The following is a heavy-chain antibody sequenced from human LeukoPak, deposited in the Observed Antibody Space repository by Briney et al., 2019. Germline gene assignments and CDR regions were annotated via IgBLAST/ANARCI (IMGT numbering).Heavy chain of an antibody. V-gene: IGHV7-4-1*02. J-gene: IGHJ3*02. D-gene: IGHD5-18*01. Sequence: GASVKVSCKASGYTFTGYYMHWVRQAPGQGLEWMGWINTNTGNPTYAQGFTGRFVFSLDTSVSTAYLQISSLKAEDTAVYYCARPQEDPIQLWLRGPGADAFDIWGQGTMVTVSS. CDR2: INTNTGNP. CDR3: ARPQEDPIQLWLRGPGADAFDI. CDR1: GYTFTGYY.